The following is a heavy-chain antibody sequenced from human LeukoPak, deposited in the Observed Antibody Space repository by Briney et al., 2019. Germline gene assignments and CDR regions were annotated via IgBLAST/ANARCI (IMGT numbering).Heavy chain of an antibody. J-gene: IGHJ6*02. Sequence: SETLSLTCTVSGGSISSYYWSWIRQPAGKGLEWIGRIYTSGSTNYNPSLKSRVTMSVDTSKNQFSLKLSSVTAADTAVYYCAKQYCSSTSCFYIPTNRKYYYGMDVWGQGTTVTVSS. V-gene: IGHV4-4*07. CDR2: IYTSGST. D-gene: IGHD2-2*01. CDR3: AKQYCSSTSCFYIPTNRKYYYGMDV. CDR1: GGSISSYY.